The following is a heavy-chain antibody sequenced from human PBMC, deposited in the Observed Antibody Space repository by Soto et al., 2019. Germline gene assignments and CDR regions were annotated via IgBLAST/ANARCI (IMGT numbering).Heavy chain of an antibody. CDR3: AKGDRWLQGYGMDV. V-gene: IGHV3-9*01. J-gene: IGHJ6*02. D-gene: IGHD5-12*01. CDR1: GFTFDDYA. Sequence: EVQLVESGGGLVQPGRSLRLSCAASGFTFDDYAMHWVRQGPGKGLEWVSGISWNSGTIGYADSVKGRFTISRDNVKNSLYLQMNSLRAEDTALYYCAKGDRWLQGYGMDVWGQGTTVTVSS. CDR2: ISWNSGTI.